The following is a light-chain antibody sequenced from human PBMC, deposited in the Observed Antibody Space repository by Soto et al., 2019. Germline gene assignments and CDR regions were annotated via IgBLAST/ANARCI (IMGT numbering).Light chain of an antibody. CDR1: SSDVGGYNY. CDR2: GVS. V-gene: IGLV2-11*01. CDR3: CSYAGSYSYV. Sequence: QPALTQPRSVSGSPGQSVTISCTGTSSDVGGYNYVSWYQEQPGKAPKLMIYGVSKRPSGVPDRFSGSKSGNTASLTISGLQAEDEADYYCCSYAGSYSYVFGTGTKVTVL. J-gene: IGLJ1*01.